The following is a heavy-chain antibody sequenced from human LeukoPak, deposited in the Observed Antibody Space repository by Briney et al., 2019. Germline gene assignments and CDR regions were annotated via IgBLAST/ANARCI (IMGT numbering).Heavy chain of an antibody. Sequence: PSETLSLTCAVYGGSFSGYYWSWIRQPPGKGLEWIGEINHSGSTNYNPSLKSRVTISVDTSKNQFSLKLSSVTAADTAVYYCARDLPNWFDPWGQGTLVTVSS. V-gene: IGHV4-34*01. CDR2: INHSGST. CDR1: GGSFSGYY. CDR3: ARDLPNWFDP. J-gene: IGHJ5*02.